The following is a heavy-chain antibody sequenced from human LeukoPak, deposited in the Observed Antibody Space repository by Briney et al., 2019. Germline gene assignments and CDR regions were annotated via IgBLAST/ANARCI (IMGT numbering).Heavy chain of an antibody. CDR3: ARDLEGQGDYALDCYGMDV. Sequence: GGSLRLSCAASGFTFSSYAMHWVRQAPGKGLEWVAVISYDGSNKYYADSVKGRFTISRDNSKNTLYLQMNSLRAEDTAVYYCARDLEGQGDYALDCYGMDVWGQGTTVTVSS. V-gene: IGHV3-30*04. CDR1: GFTFSSYA. J-gene: IGHJ6*02. D-gene: IGHD4-17*01. CDR2: ISYDGSNK.